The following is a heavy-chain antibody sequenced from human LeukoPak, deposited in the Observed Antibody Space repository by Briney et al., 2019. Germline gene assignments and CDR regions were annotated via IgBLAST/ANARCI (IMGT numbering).Heavy chain of an antibody. V-gene: IGHV7-4-1*02. CDR2: INTNTGNP. J-gene: IGHJ4*02. CDR1: GYTFTSYA. CDR3: ARDKAGHSSSWWYFDY. Sequence: ASVKVSCKASGYTFTSYAMNWVRQAPGQGLEWMGWINTNTGNPTYAQGFTGRFVFSLDTSVSTAYLQISSLKAEDTAVYYCARDKAGHSSSWWYFDYWGQGTLVTVSS. D-gene: IGHD6-13*01.